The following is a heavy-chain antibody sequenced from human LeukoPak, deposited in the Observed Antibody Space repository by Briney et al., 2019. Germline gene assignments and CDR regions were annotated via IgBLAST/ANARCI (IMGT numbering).Heavy chain of an antibody. Sequence: SETLSLTSTVSGGSISGYYWNWIRQPAGKGLEWIGRIYTSGNTNYNPSLKSRVTMSVDTSKNQFFLKLFSVTAADTAVYYCARDLGGYNYGYSFDFWGQGTLVTVSS. CDR1: GGSISGYY. CDR3: ARDLGGYNYGYSFDF. V-gene: IGHV4-4*07. CDR2: IYTSGNT. D-gene: IGHD5-18*01. J-gene: IGHJ4*02.